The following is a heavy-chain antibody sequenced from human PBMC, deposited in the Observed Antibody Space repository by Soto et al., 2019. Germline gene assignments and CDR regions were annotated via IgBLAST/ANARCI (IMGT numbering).Heavy chain of an antibody. V-gene: IGHV1-18*01. Sequence: QVQLVQSGAEVRKPGASVKVSCKASGYTFSTSGMSWLRQAPGQGLEWMGWISTYNGDTNDAPKFQDRVTMTSDTSTSTVYMELRSLRSDDTAVYYCARAGAAPYYYSCMDVWGQGTRVTVSS. CDR2: ISTYNGDT. CDR1: GYTFSTSG. J-gene: IGHJ6*02. CDR3: ARAGAAPYYYSCMDV. D-gene: IGHD2-15*01.